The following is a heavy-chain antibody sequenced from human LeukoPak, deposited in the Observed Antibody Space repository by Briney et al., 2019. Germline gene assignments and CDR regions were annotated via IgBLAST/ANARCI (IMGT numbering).Heavy chain of an antibody. Sequence: SETLSLTCTVSGGSISSSSYSWGWIRQPPGKGLEWIGSIYYSGSTYYNPSLNSRVTISVDTSKNHFSLKLSSVTAADTAVYYCARDISYYYGSGSYVWGQGTLVTVSS. J-gene: IGHJ4*02. D-gene: IGHD3-10*01. CDR3: ARDISYYYGSGSYV. V-gene: IGHV4-39*07. CDR1: GGSISSSSYS. CDR2: IYYSGST.